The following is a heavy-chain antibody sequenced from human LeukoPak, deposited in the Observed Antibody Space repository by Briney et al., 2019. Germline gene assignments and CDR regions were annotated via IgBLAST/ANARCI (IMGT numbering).Heavy chain of an antibody. V-gene: IGHV3-30-3*01. CDR2: ISYDGSNK. J-gene: IGHJ5*02. Sequence: GRSLRLSCAASGFTFGTYAMHWVRQAPGKGLEWVAVISYDGSNKFYADSVKGRFTISRDNSKNTLYLQMNSLRAEDTAVYYCPRDFGGQYDPNLFDPWGQGTLVTVSS. D-gene: IGHD3-16*01. CDR1: GFTFGTYA. CDR3: PRDFGGQYDPNLFDP.